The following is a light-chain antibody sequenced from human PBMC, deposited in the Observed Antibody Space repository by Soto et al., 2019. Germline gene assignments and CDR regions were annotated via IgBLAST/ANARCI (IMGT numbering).Light chain of an antibody. J-gene: IGKJ4*01. V-gene: IGKV3-20*01. CDR3: QQYGSSPLT. Sequence: ELVLTQSPGTLSLSPGERATLSCRASQTVNNNYLAWYQQIPGQAPRLLISGASGRATGTPDRFSGRASGTDFTLTISRLEPEDFAVYYCQQYGSSPLTFGGGTKVEIK. CDR1: QTVNNNY. CDR2: GAS.